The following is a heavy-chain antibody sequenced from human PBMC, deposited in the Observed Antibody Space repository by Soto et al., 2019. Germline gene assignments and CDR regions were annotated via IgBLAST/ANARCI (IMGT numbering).Heavy chain of an antibody. Sequence: QITLKESGPTLVKPTQTLTLTCTFSGFSLSTSGVGVGWIRQPPGKALEWLALIYWDDDKRYSPSLKSRLTITKDTSKNQVVLTMTNMDPVDTATYYCAHRDLLRLITFGGVIEGYFQHWGQGTLVTVSS. CDR2: IYWDDDK. J-gene: IGHJ1*01. D-gene: IGHD3-16*02. CDR3: AHRDLLRLITFGGVIEGYFQH. V-gene: IGHV2-5*02. CDR1: GFSLSTSGVG.